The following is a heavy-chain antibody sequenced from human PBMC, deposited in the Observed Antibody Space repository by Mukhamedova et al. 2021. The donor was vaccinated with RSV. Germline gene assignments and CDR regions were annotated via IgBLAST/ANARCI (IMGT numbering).Heavy chain of an antibody. V-gene: IGHV1-2*02. CDR3: ARGITVFGVVKSEWFDP. Sequence: VRQAPGQGLEWMGWINPNSGGTNYAQKFQGRVTMTRDTSISTAYMELSRLRSDDTAVYYCARGITVFGVVKSEWFDPLGQGTLV. CDR2: INPNSGGT. D-gene: IGHD3-3*01. J-gene: IGHJ5*02.